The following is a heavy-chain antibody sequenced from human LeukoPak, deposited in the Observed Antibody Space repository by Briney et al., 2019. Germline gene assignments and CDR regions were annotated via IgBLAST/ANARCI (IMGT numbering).Heavy chain of an antibody. Sequence: GGSLTLSCAASGFTFSNYAMSWVRQAPGKGLEWVSAISGSGGSTYYADSVKGRFTISRDNSKNTLYLQVNSLRAEDTAVYYCAKGGGQSLWNYYFDYWGRGTLVTVSS. J-gene: IGHJ4*02. CDR1: GFTFSNYA. V-gene: IGHV3-23*01. D-gene: IGHD1-1*01. CDR2: ISGSGGST. CDR3: AKGGGQSLWNYYFDY.